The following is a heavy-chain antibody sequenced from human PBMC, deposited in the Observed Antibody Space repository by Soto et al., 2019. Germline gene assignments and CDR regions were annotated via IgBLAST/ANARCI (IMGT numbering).Heavy chain of an antibody. D-gene: IGHD3-10*01. CDR2: ISYDGSNK. J-gene: IGHJ4*02. V-gene: IGHV3-30-3*01. Sequence: QVQLVESGGGVVQPGRSLRLSCAASGFTFSSYAMHWVRQAPGKGLEWVAVISYDGSNKYYADSVKGRFTISRDNSKNTLYLQINSLRAEDTAVYYCARDHSFLWFGGPHDYWGQGTLVTVSS. CDR1: GFTFSSYA. CDR3: ARDHSFLWFGGPHDY.